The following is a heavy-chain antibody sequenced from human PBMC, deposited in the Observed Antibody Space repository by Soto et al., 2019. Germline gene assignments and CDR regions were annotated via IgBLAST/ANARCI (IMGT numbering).Heavy chain of an antibody. CDR3: ANRDGYNLLLT. V-gene: IGHV4-34*01. D-gene: IGHD5-12*01. CDR2: INHSGST. Sequence: NPSETLSLTCAVYGGSFSGYYWSWIRQPPGKGLEWIGEINHSGSTNYNPSLKSRVTISVDTSKNQFSLKLSSVTAADTAVYYCANRDGYNLLLTWGQGTLVTVSS. J-gene: IGHJ5*02. CDR1: GGSFSGYY.